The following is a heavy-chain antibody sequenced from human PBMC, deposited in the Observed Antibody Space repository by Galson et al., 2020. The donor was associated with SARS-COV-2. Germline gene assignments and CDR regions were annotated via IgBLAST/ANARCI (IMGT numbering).Heavy chain of an antibody. D-gene: IGHD5-18*01. CDR3: AKGTLYSSGHYFDY. V-gene: IGHV3-33*06. Sequence: GESLKISCVASGFAFSNYGMHWVRQAPGKGLEWVALIWYDDRNNKYYADSVKGRFTISRDNSKNTLYLQMNSLTAEDTAVYYCAKGTLYSSGHYFDYWGQGTLVTVSS. CDR1: GFAFSNYG. CDR2: IWYDDRNNK. J-gene: IGHJ4*02.